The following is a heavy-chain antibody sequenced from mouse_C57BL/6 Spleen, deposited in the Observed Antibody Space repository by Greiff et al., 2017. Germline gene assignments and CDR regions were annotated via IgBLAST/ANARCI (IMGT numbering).Heavy chain of an antibody. CDR1: GYTFTSYW. J-gene: IGHJ3*01. CDR3: ARDNGSSYVGYAY. CDR2: INPSNGGT. D-gene: IGHD1-1*01. Sequence: QVQLQQPGTELVKPGASVKLSCKASGYTFTSYWMHWVKQRPGKGLEWIGNINPSNGGTYYNEKFKSKAILTIDNSASTNYMQLSSLTSEDSAVYYCARDNGSSYVGYAYRGQRTLVTVSA. V-gene: IGHV1-53*01.